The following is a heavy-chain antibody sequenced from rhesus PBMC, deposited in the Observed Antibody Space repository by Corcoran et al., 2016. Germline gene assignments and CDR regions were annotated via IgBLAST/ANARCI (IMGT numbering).Heavy chain of an antibody. J-gene: IGHJ3*01. CDR1: GGPISDRSY. CDR3: ARDGEYCTGSGCYGAFDF. CDR2: IYGSGGST. D-gene: IGHD2-21*01. Sequence: QVQQQESGPGLVKPSETLSLTCAVSGGPISDRSYWRWIRQPPGQGLARIGYIYGSGGSTYYNPSLKSRVTISTDTSKNQFSLKLSSVTAADTAVYYCARDGEYCTGSGCYGAFDFWGQGLRVTVSS. V-gene: IGHV4S7*01.